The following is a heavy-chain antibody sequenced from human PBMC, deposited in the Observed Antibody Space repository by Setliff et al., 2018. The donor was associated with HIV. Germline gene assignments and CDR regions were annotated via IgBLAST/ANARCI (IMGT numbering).Heavy chain of an antibody. V-gene: IGHV4-59*08. CDR3: ARHWNYDTGLDPFNI. D-gene: IGHD3-22*01. Sequence: KTSETLSLTCTVSGASISSYYWSWIRQPPGKGLEWIGFIHYTGNTNYNPSLKSRVTMSTDTSKNQLSLKLNSVTAADTAVYYCARHWNYDTGLDPFNIWGQGTMVTVSS. J-gene: IGHJ3*02. CDR1: GASISSYY. CDR2: IHYTGNT.